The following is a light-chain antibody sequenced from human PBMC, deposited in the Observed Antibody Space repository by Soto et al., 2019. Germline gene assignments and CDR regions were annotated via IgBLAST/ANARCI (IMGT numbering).Light chain of an antibody. CDR3: AAWDDSLNGPYV. J-gene: IGLJ1*01. CDR1: SSNIGSFT. V-gene: IGLV1-44*01. CDR2: STS. Sequence: QSVLSQPPSASGTPGQRVTISCSGSSSNIGSFTVSWYQQLPGRAPKPLIYSTSQRSSGVPDRFSGSKSGTSASLAISGLQSEDEAEYYCAAWDDSLNGPYVFGTGTKVTVL.